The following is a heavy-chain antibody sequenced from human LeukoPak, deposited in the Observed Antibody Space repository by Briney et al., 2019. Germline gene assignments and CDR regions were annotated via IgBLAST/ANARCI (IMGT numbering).Heavy chain of an antibody. V-gene: IGHV3-48*02. D-gene: IGHD6-13*01. CDR2: ISTSSSTI. CDR1: GFTFSSYT. J-gene: IGHJ4*02. Sequence: GGSLRLSCAASGFTFSSYTMKWVRQAPGKGLEWVSHISTSSSTIYYADSVKGRFTISRDNAKNSLYLQMNSLRDGDTAMYYCARGSQQLVIDYWGQGTLVTVSS. CDR3: ARGSQQLVIDY.